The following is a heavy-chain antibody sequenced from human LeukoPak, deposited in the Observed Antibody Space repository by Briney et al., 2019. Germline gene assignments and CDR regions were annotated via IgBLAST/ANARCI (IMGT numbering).Heavy chain of an antibody. V-gene: IGHV4-39*01. J-gene: IGHJ4*02. CDR2: IYYSGST. D-gene: IGHD6-13*01. Sequence: PSETLSLTCTVSGGSISSSSYYWGWIRQPPGKGLEWIGSIYYSGSTYYNPSLKSRVTISVDTSKNQFSLKLSSVTAADTAVYYCARPYSSSWLYWGQGTLVTVSS. CDR3: ARPYSSSWLY. CDR1: GGSISSSSYY.